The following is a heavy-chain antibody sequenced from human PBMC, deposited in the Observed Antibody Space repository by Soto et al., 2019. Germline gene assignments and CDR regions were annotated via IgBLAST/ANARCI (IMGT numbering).Heavy chain of an antibody. J-gene: IGHJ6*02. D-gene: IGHD1-26*01. CDR1: VGTFSSYI. CDR2: IIPLFGTT. CDR3: ATGGISMSTGALNDMDV. Sequence: QIQLVQSGAEVKKPGSSVKVSCKASVGTFSSYIFTWMRQAPGQGLEWMGGIIPLFGTTKYAVNFQGRVTLTADESTSTAYMEVTGLRSEDTAVYYCATGGISMSTGALNDMDVWGQGTTVIVS. V-gene: IGHV1-69*12.